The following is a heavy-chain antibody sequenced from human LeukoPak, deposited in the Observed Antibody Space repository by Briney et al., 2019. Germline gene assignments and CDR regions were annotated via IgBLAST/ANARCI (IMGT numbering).Heavy chain of an antibody. Sequence: GRSLRLSCTASGFTFGDYAMSWFRQAPGKWLEWVGFIRSGVYGGTTEYAASVKGRFTISRDDSKSIAYLQMNSLKSEDTAVYYCVRYSGDADYWGQGTLVTVSS. CDR1: GFTFGDYA. J-gene: IGHJ4*02. CDR3: VRYSGDADY. CDR2: IRSGVYGGTT. V-gene: IGHV3-49*03. D-gene: IGHD5-12*01.